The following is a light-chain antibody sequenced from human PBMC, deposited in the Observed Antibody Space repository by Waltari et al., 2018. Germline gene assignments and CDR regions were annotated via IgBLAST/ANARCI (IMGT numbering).Light chain of an antibody. CDR2: DVS. V-gene: IGLV2-11*01. J-gene: IGLJ2*01. CDR3: CSSASTNTVVL. CDR1: SSDVGYYNF. Sequence: QSALTQPRSVSGSPGQSVTISCTGTSSDVGYYNFVSWYQHHPAKAPKLMIYDVSKRPSGVPSRFSGSRSGNTAFLTISGLQAEDVADYYCCSSASTNTVVLFGGGTKLTVL.